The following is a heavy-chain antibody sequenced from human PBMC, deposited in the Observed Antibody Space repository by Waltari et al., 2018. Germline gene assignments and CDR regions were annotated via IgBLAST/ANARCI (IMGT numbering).Heavy chain of an antibody. CDR1: VGSISRGNW. V-gene: IGHV4-4*02. J-gene: IGHJ5*02. CDR3: ARDRGLRGGYDS. CDR2: IYHSGST. Sequence: QVQLQESGPGLVKPSGTLSLTCVVYVGSISRGNWWSWVRQPPGKGLEWIGEIYHSGSTNYNPSLKSRLSISLDKSKNQFSLNLSSVTAADTAVYYCARDRGLRGGYDSWGQGTLVTVSS. D-gene: IGHD5-12*01.